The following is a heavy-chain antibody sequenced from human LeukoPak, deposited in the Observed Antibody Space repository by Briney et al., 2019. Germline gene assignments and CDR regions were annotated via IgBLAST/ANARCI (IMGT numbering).Heavy chain of an antibody. D-gene: IGHD5-24*01. Sequence: ASVKVSCKASGYTFTSYAMSWVRQAPGQGLEWMGWINTNTGNPTYAQGFRGRFVFSLDISVSTAYLQISSLKAEDTAVYCCARPNMATPKYGLDVWGQGTTVTVSS. CDR3: ARPNMATPKYGLDV. CDR1: GYTFTSYA. CDR2: INTNTGNP. V-gene: IGHV7-4-1*02. J-gene: IGHJ6*02.